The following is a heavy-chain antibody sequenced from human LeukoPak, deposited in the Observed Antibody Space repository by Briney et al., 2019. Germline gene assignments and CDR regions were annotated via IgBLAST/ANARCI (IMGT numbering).Heavy chain of an antibody. D-gene: IGHD2-15*01. CDR2: TSPSSSTI. CDR1: GFPFSAYT. Sequence: GGSLRLSCVASGFPFSAYTMNWVRQAPGKGLEWISYTSPSSSTIYYAASVQGRFTISRDDAKNSLFLQLSSLRADDTAVYYCARSDCSGGACYSDYWGQGTLVTVSS. V-gene: IGHV3-48*04. J-gene: IGHJ4*02. CDR3: ARSDCSGGACYSDY.